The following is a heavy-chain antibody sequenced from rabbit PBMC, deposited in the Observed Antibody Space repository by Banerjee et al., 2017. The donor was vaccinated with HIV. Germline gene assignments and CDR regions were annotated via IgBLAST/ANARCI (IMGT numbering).Heavy chain of an antibody. J-gene: IGHJ4*01. V-gene: IGHV1S40*01. CDR3: ARDFNL. Sequence: QSLEESGGDLVKPGASLTLTCTASGFSFSSNAMCWVRQAPGKGPEWIACIDNGDGSTYYASWAKGRFTISKTSSTTVTLQMTSLTVADTATYFCARDFNLWGPGTLVTVS. CDR1: GFSFSSNA. CDR2: IDNGDGST.